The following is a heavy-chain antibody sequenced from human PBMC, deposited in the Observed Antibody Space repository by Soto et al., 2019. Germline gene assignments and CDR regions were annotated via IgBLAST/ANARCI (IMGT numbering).Heavy chain of an antibody. V-gene: IGHV1-69*02. J-gene: IGHJ3*02. CDR3: ARGGCSEPRYCSGGSCYFSDAFDI. CDR2: IIPILGIA. CDR1: GGTFSSYT. D-gene: IGHD2-15*01. Sequence: SVKVSCKASGGTFSSYTISWVRQAPGQGLEWMGRIIPILGIANYAQKFQGRVTITADKSTSTAYMELSSLRSEDTAVYYCARGGCSEPRYCSGGSCYFSDAFDIWGQGTMVTVSS.